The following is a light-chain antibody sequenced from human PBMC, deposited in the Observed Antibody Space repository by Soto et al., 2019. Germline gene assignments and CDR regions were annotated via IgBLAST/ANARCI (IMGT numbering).Light chain of an antibody. J-gene: IGKJ1*01. CDR1: QSVLYSSNNKNY. CDR3: QQYYSTPWT. Sequence: DIVMTQSPDSLAVSLGERATINCKSSQSVLYSSNNKNYLSWYQQKPGQPPKLLFYWASTRESGVPDRFSGSGSGLDFTLTISRLQAEDVEVYYCQQYYSTPWTFGQGTKVEIK. CDR2: WAS. V-gene: IGKV4-1*01.